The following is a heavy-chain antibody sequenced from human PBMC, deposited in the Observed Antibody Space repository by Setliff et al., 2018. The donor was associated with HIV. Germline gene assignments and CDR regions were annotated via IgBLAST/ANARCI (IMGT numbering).Heavy chain of an antibody. Sequence: ASVKVSCKASGYTFIDYFMHWGRQAPGQGLEWMGWISPNNGDKNIPQRFLGRFTMTRDTSINTAYMELSGLRSADTAVYYCARQLSNSLESWGQGTPVTVSS. CDR3: ARQLSNSLES. CDR1: GYTFIDYF. D-gene: IGHD1-1*01. CDR2: ISPNNGDK. V-gene: IGHV1-2*02. J-gene: IGHJ4*02.